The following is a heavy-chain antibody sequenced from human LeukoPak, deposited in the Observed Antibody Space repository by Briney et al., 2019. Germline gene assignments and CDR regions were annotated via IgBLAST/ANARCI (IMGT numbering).Heavy chain of an antibody. CDR2: IYYSGST. CDR1: GGSISRGGYY. CDR3: ARGMYGGSYFDY. J-gene: IGHJ4*02. V-gene: IGHV4-31*03. D-gene: IGHD4-23*01. Sequence: SETLSLTCTVSGGSISRGGYYWSWIRQHPGKGLEWIGYIYYSGSTYYNPSLKSRVTISVDTSKNQFSLKLSSVTAADTAVYYCARGMYGGSYFDYWGQGTLVTVSS.